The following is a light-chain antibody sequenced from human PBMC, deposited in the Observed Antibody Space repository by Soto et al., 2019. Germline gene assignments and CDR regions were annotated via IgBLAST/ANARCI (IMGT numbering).Light chain of an antibody. CDR3: QQYGSPIT. J-gene: IGKJ3*01. CDR2: GAS. Sequence: EIVLTQSPGTLSLSPGERATLSCRASQSVCSSYLAWYQQKPGQAPRLLIYGASSRATGIPDRFSGSGSGTDFTLTISRLEPEDFAVYYCQQYGSPITFGPGTKVDIK. V-gene: IGKV3-20*01. CDR1: QSVCSSY.